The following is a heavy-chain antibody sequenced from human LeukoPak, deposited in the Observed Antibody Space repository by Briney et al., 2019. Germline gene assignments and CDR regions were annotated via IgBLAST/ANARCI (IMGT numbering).Heavy chain of an antibody. V-gene: IGHV1-8*01. J-gene: IGHJ5*02. CDR1: GYTFTSYD. D-gene: IGHD2-15*01. Sequence: ASVKVSCKASGYTFTSYDINWVRQATGQGLEWMGWMNPNSGNTGYAQKFQGRVTMTRNTSISTAYMELSRLRSDDTAVYYCARVEDCSGGSCYSDSWFDPWGQGTLVTVSS. CDR2: MNPNSGNT. CDR3: ARVEDCSGGSCYSDSWFDP.